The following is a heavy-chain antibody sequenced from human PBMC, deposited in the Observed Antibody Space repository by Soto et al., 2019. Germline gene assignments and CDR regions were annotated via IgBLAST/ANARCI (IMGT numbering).Heavy chain of an antibody. V-gene: IGHV1-3*01. CDR1: GYTFTSSA. CDR3: ARSLTSRFFDY. CDR2: INAGNGNT. J-gene: IGHJ4*02. Sequence: GASVKVSCKASGYTFTSSAMPWVRQAPGQRLEWMGWINAGNGNTKYSQKFQGRVTITRDTSASTAYMELSSLRSEDTAVYYCARSLTSRFFDYWGQGTLVTVSS.